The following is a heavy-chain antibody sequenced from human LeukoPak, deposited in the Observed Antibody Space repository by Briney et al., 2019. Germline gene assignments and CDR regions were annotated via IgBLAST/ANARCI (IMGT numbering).Heavy chain of an antibody. CDR1: GFTFSRFW. V-gene: IGHV3-74*01. J-gene: IGHJ4*02. CDR2: ISSDGSNT. Sequence: PGGSLRLSCAASGFTFSRFWMNWVRQAPGKGLVWVSRISSDGSNTNYADSVKGRFTISRDNANNTLYLQMDSLTGDDTAVYYCASRNFGSSPFDYWGQGTLVTVSS. CDR3: ASRNFGSSPFDY. D-gene: IGHD3-10*01.